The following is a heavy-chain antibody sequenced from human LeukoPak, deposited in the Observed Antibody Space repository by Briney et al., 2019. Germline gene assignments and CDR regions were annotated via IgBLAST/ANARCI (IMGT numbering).Heavy chain of an antibody. V-gene: IGHV1-69*06. CDR1: GYTFTGYY. J-gene: IGHJ4*02. Sequence: SVKVSCKASGYTFTGYYMHWVRQAPGQGLEWMGGTIPIFGTANYAQKFQGRVTITADKSTSTAYMELSSLRSEDTAVYYCATRNEYYYDSSGDPIKFDYWGQGTLVTVSS. CDR2: TIPIFGTA. CDR3: ATRNEYYYDSSGDPIKFDY. D-gene: IGHD3-22*01.